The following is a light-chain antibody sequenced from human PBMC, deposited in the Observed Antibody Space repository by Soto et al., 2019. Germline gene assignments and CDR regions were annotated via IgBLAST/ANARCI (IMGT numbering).Light chain of an antibody. V-gene: IGKV3-15*01. Sequence: EIVMTQSPATLSVSPGERATLSCRASQSVSGNLAWYQQNPGQAPRLLIYGASTRATGIPARFSGSGSGTEFTLTLSSLQSEDFAVYYCQQYNNWPPLTFGQGTRLEIK. J-gene: IGKJ5*01. CDR3: QQYNNWPPLT. CDR2: GAS. CDR1: QSVSGN.